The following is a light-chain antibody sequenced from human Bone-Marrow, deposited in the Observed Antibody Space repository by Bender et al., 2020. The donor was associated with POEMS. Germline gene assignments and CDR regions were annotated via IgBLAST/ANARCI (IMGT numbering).Light chain of an antibody. V-gene: IGLV1-47*01. CDR1: SSNVGSNT. J-gene: IGLJ3*02. CDR3: ATWDDSLRENWL. Sequence: QFVLTQSPSASGTLGQRVAISCSGGSSNVGSNTVNWYQQVPGAAPKLLIFRNNQLPSGVPDRFSGSKSGTSASLAIRGLRSEDEAEYFCATWDDSLRENWLFGGGTKLTVL. CDR2: RNN.